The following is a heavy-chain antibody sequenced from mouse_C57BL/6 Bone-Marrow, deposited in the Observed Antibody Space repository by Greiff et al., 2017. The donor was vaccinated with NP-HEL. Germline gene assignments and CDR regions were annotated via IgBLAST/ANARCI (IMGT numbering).Heavy chain of an antibody. CDR3: ARNPSGSSHYYAMDY. D-gene: IGHD1-1*01. CDR2: IWTGGGT. J-gene: IGHJ4*01. CDR1: GFSLTSYA. Sequence: VQRVESGPGLVAPSQSLSITCTVSGFSLTSYAISWVRQPPGKGLEWLGVIWTGGGTNYNSALKSRLSISKDNSKSQVFLKMNSLQTDDTARYYCARNPSGSSHYYAMDYWGQGTSVTVSS. V-gene: IGHV2-9-1*01.